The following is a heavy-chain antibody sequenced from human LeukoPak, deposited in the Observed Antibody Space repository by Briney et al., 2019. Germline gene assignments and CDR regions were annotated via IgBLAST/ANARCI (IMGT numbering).Heavy chain of an antibody. V-gene: IGHV4-59*01. CDR2: FYYSGVT. Sequence: SETLSLTCTISGDSISYHWSWLRQPPGSKLEWIGYFYYSGVTNYNPSLKSRVTMSLDTSKKQFSLKLNSVTAADTAVYYCVRNDIFGVLPEFWGMGTLVSVTS. J-gene: IGHJ4*02. D-gene: IGHD3-3*02. CDR1: GDSISYH. CDR3: VRNDIFGVLPEF.